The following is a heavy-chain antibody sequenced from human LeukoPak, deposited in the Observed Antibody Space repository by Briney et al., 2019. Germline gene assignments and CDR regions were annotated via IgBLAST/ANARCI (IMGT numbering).Heavy chain of an antibody. CDR1: GFTLNTYS. D-gene: IGHD5-18*01. CDR2: SSTTGLTI. CDR3: TRLHGYSYGFGD. J-gene: IGHJ4*02. V-gene: IGHV3-48*01. Sequence: PGGSLRLSCEASGFTLNTYSMNWVRQASGKGLEWVSYSSTTGLTIYYADSVKGRFTISRDNAKNSLHLQMNNLRAEDTAVYYCTRLHGYSYGFGDWGQGTLVTVSS.